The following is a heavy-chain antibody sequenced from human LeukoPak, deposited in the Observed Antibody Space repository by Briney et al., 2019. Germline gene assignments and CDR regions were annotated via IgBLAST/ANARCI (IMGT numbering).Heavy chain of an antibody. CDR2: IYYSGST. D-gene: IGHD3-22*01. CDR1: GFTVSSNS. Sequence: GSLRLSCTVSGFTVSSNSMSWIRQPPGKGLEWIGYIYYSGSTYYNPSLRSRVTISVDTSKNQFSLKLSSVTAADTAVYYCARSSEGRYYYDSSGFSYYYYYMDVWGKGTTVTISS. V-gene: IGHV4-59*02. J-gene: IGHJ6*03. CDR3: ARSSEGRYYYDSSGFSYYYYYMDV.